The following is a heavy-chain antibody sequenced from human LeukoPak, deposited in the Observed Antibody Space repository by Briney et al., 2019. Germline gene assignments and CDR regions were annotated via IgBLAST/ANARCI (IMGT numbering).Heavy chain of an antibody. CDR2: MNPVSGDT. CDR1: GYTFTAYY. CDR3: ARGVGSSWFDP. D-gene: IGHD2-2*01. J-gene: IGHJ5*02. V-gene: IGHV1-2*02. Sequence: ASVKVSCKASGYTFTAYYIHWVRQAPGQGLEWMGWMNPVSGDTNYAQTFQGRVTMTRDSSISTAYMQLDSLRSDDTADTALYYCARGVGSSWFDPWGQGTLVPVFS.